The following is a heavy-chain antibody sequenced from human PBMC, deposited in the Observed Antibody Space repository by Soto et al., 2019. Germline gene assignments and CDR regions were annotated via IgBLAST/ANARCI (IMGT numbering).Heavy chain of an antibody. D-gene: IGHD6-19*01. CDR3: AHGSGWLFDY. V-gene: IGHV2-5*01. CDR1: GFSLSTCKVG. Sequence: QITLKESGPPLVKPTQTLTLTCTFSGFSLSTCKVGVGWIRQPPGKALEWLALRYWNDDNRYSPSLRSRLTLTKDTSKNQVVLTMTNMDPVDTATYYCAHGSGWLFDYWGQGTLVTVSS. J-gene: IGHJ4*02. CDR2: RYWNDDN.